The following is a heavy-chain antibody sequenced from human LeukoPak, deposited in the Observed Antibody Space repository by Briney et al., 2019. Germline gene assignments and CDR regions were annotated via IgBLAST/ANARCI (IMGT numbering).Heavy chain of an antibody. J-gene: IGHJ4*02. V-gene: IGHV3-30*02. CDR1: GFTFNRYA. CDR2: IWYDGSNK. D-gene: IGHD3-22*01. Sequence: PGGSLRLSCAASGFTFNRYAMHWVRQAPGKGLEWVAFIWYDGSNKYYADSVKGRFTVSRDNSKNTLYLQMNSLRAEDTAVYYCAKDERGYYDSCGFFGAIDYWGQGSLVSVSS. CDR3: AKDERGYYDSCGFFGAIDY.